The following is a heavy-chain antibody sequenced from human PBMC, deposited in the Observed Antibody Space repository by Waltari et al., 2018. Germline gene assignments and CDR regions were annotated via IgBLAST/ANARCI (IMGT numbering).Heavy chain of an antibody. Sequence: QLQLQESGPGLVKPSETLSLTCTVSGCSISSSSYYWGWIRQPPGKGLEWIGSIYYSGRTYYNPSLKSRVTISVDTSKNQFSLKLSSVTAADTAVYYCASHLGDILTGYTCWGQGTLVTVSS. CDR1: GCSISSSSYY. CDR3: ASHLGDILTGYTC. D-gene: IGHD3-9*01. V-gene: IGHV4-39*01. J-gene: IGHJ4*02. CDR2: IYYSGRT.